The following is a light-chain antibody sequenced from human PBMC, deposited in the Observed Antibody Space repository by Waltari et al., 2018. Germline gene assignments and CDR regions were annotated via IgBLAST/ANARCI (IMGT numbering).Light chain of an antibody. CDR2: QDN. Sequence: SYESTQAPSVSVSPAQTASITCPGQQFGARSYAWYQQKAGQSPVLLIYQDNKRPSGIPERFSGSNSGNTATLTISGTQTMDEADSYCQAWDNSLEVFGPGTKVTVL. CDR3: QAWDNSLEV. CDR1: QFGARS. V-gene: IGLV3-1*01. J-gene: IGLJ1*01.